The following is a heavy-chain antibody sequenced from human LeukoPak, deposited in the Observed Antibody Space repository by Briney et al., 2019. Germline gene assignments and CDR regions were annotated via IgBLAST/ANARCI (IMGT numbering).Heavy chain of an antibody. CDR2: ISGSAHKI. CDR1: GITFSNYA. V-gene: IGHV3-23*01. D-gene: IGHD5-18*01. Sequence: GGSLRLSCVASGITFSNYAVSWVRQAPEKGLDWVSVISGSAHKIRYADSVKGRFTISRDNSENIVYLQMNNLRVEDTAVYYCAGRVTGYSSGYVHWGQGTLVTVSS. J-gene: IGHJ4*02. CDR3: AGRVTGYSSGYVH.